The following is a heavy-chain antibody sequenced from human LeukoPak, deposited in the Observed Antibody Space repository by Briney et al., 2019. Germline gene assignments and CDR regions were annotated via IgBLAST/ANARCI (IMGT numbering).Heavy chain of an antibody. J-gene: IGHJ4*02. Sequence: GGSLRLSCAASGFTFGNFAMTWVRQAPGKGLEWVSLVSSSGGGTYYADSVKGRFTISRDNSKNTLYLQMNSLRAEDTAVYYCAKDFDFWSGYYTNYFDYWGQGTLVTVSS. D-gene: IGHD3-3*01. CDR2: VSSSGGGT. CDR1: GFTFGNFA. CDR3: AKDFDFWSGYYTNYFDY. V-gene: IGHV3-23*01.